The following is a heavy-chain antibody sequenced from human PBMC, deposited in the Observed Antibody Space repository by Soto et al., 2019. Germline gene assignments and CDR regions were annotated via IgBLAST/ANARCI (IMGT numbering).Heavy chain of an antibody. CDR2: ISGSGGST. J-gene: IGHJ5*02. CDR3: AKVRRRITIFEDPPNWFDP. D-gene: IGHD3-3*01. CDR1: GFSFSNYA. V-gene: IGHV3-23*01. Sequence: GGSLRLSCAASGFSFSNYALHWVRQAPGKGLEWVSAISGSGGSTYYADSVKGRFTISRDNSKNTLYLQMNSLRAEDTAVYYCAKVRRRITIFEDPPNWFDPWGQGTLVTVSS.